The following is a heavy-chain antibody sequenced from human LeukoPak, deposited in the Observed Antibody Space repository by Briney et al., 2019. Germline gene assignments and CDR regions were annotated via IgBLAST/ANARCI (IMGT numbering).Heavy chain of an antibody. V-gene: IGHV1-3*03. Sequence: ASVKVSCKASGYTFTSYAMHWVRQAPGQRLEWMGWINAGNGNTKYSQEFQGRVTITRDTSASTAYMELSSLRSEDTAVYYCAKDTYYDSSGYYFDYWGQGTLVTVSS. J-gene: IGHJ4*02. CDR3: AKDTYYDSSGYYFDY. CDR2: INAGNGNT. D-gene: IGHD3-22*01. CDR1: GYTFTSYA.